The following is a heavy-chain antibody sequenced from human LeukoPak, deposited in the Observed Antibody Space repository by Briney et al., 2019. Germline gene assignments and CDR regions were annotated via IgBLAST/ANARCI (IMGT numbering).Heavy chain of an antibody. CDR1: GYTFTSYA. Sequence: ASVKVSCKASGYTFTSYAMHWVRQAPGQRLEWMGWINAGNGNTKYSQKFQGRVTITRDTSASTAYMELSSPRSEDTAVYYCARDGLGFLEWLSMSYYFDYWGQGTLVTVSS. D-gene: IGHD3-3*02. CDR2: INAGNGNT. J-gene: IGHJ4*02. V-gene: IGHV1-3*01. CDR3: ARDGLGFLEWLSMSYYFDY.